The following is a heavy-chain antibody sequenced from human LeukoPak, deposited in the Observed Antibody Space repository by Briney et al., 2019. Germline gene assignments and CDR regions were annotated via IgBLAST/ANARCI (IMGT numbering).Heavy chain of an antibody. J-gene: IGHJ3*02. CDR3: ARDSGSSWYVRAFDI. CDR2: ISSSSSTI. V-gene: IGHV3-48*01. D-gene: IGHD6-13*01. CDR1: GFTFSSYS. Sequence: GGSLRLSCAASGFTFSSYSMNWVRQAPGKGLEWVSYISSSSSTIYYADSVKGRFTISRDNAKNSLYLQMNSLRAEDTAVYYCARDSGSSWYVRAFDIWGQGTMVTVSS.